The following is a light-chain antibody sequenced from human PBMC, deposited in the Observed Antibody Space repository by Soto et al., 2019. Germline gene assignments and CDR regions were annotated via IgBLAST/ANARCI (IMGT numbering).Light chain of an antibody. J-gene: IGKJ2*01. CDR2: AAS. CDR1: QGVSGNF. Sequence: EIVLTQSPDTLSLSPGERATLSCRASQGVSGNFLAWYQHRPGQAPRLLIYAASSRPTGIPDRFSGSGSGTDFTLTISRLEPEDFAVYYRQQYDSSPPNTFGQGTRLEIK. CDR3: QQYDSSPPNT. V-gene: IGKV3-20*01.